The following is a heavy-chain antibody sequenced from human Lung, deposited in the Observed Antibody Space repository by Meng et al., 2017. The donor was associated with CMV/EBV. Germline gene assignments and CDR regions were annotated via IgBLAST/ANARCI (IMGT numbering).Heavy chain of an antibody. V-gene: IGHV3-30*04. CDR2: ITYDGGNI. J-gene: IGHJ4*02. Sequence: SCAASGFAFRNYAMHWARQAPGKGLEWVAVITYDGGNIFYADSVKGRFTISRDNSENTLYLQMNSLRAEDTAVYFCAREDYTQAFDYWGQGTLVTVSS. CDR3: AREDYTQAFDY. D-gene: IGHD4-11*01. CDR1: GFAFRNYA.